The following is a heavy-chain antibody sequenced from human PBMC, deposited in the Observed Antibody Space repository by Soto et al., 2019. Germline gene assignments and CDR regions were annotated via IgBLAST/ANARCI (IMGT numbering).Heavy chain of an antibody. CDR1: GGSILDSTYY. Sequence: QLLLQESGPGRVKPSETLSLTCTVSGGSILDSTYYWAWIRQSPGKGLEWIGTIFYSGGTFYTPSLKSRVTMSVDTSNNHFSLKLSSVTAADTAVYYCARQASGYYYGWFDPWGQGTLVTVSS. D-gene: IGHD3-22*01. CDR3: ARQASGYYYGWFDP. J-gene: IGHJ5*02. V-gene: IGHV4-39*01. CDR2: IFYSGGT.